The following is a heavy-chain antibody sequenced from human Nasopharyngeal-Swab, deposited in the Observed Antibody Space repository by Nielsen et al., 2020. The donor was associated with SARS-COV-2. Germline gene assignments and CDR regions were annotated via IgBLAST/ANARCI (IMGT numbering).Heavy chain of an antibody. Sequence: SETLSLTCTVSGGSISSSSYYWGWIRQPPGKGLEWLGSIYYSGSTYYNPSLKSRVTISVDTSKNQFSLKLSSVTAADTAVYYCARLGIAARWGYWGQGTLVTVSS. J-gene: IGHJ4*02. CDR1: GGSISSSSYY. D-gene: IGHD6-6*01. CDR2: IYYSGST. V-gene: IGHV4-39*01. CDR3: ARLGIAARWGY.